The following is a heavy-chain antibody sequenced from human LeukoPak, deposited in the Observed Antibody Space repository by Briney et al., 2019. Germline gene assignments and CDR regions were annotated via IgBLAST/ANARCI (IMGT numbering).Heavy chain of an antibody. J-gene: IGHJ4*02. V-gene: IGHV4-59*01. D-gene: IGHD3-10*01. CDR3: ARERWPGIFDY. CDR2: IYYSGST. Sequence: PSETLSLTCTVSGGSISSYYWSWIRQPPGKGLEWIGYIYYSGSTNYNPSLKSRVTISVDTSKNQFSLKLSSVTAADTAVYYCARERWPGIFDYWGQGTLVTVSS. CDR1: GGSISSYY.